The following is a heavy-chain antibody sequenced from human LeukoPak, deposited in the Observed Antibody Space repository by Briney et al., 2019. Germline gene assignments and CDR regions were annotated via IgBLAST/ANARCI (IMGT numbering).Heavy chain of an antibody. J-gene: IGHJ5*02. CDR1: GFAFSSYW. V-gene: IGHV3-74*01. CDR3: ARGSSGYYYHWFDP. D-gene: IGHD3-22*01. Sequence: GGSLRLSCAASGFAFSSYWMHWVRQAPGEGLVWVSRINSDGTTTTYADSVKGRFTISRDNAKNTLYLRMNSLRAEDTAVYYCARGSSGYYYHWFDPWGQGTLVTVSS. CDR2: INSDGTTT.